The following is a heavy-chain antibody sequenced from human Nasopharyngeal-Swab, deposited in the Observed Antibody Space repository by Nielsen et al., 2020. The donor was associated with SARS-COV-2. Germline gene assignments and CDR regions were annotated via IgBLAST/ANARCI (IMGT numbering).Heavy chain of an antibody. CDR1: GFTFSSYA. J-gene: IGHJ4*02. Sequence: GESLKISCAASGFTFSSYAMSWVRQAPGKGLEWVSAISGSGGSTYYADSVKGRFTVSRDNVKKSLYLQMNNLRAEDTAVYYCARGLRVLGNFDYWGQGTLVTVSS. CDR3: ARGLRVLGNFDY. D-gene: IGHD7-27*01. V-gene: IGHV3-23*01. CDR2: ISGSGGST.